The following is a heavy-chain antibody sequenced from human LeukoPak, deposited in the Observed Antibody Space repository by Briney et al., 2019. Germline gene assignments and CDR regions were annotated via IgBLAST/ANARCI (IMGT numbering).Heavy chain of an antibody. CDR3: AKDTSIGRYCSNGVCSPFDY. CDR2: ISETGGTT. J-gene: IGHJ4*02. V-gene: IGHV3-23*01. D-gene: IGHD2-8*01. Sequence: GGSLRLSCADSGFTFSSYAMSWVRQAPGKGLEWVSAISETGGTTYDADSVKGRFTISRDNSKSTLYLQMNSLRAEDTAVYYCAKDTSIGRYCSNGVCSPFDYWGQGTLVTVSS. CDR1: GFTFSSYA.